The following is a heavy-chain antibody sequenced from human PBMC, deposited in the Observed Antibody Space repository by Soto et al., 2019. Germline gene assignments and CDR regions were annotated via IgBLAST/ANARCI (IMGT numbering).Heavy chain of an antibody. CDR3: AKGQGDNTLPIDY. CDR1: GFTFSSYA. D-gene: IGHD3-10*01. J-gene: IGHJ4*02. V-gene: IGHV3-30*18. Sequence: VQLVESGGGVVQPGRSLRLSCAASGFTFSSYAMYWVRQAPGKGLEWVAGLSYDGTNKYYLESVKGRFSISRDNSRNTLYLQMTSLRAEDTAVYYCAKGQGDNTLPIDYWGQGTLVTVSS. CDR2: LSYDGTNK.